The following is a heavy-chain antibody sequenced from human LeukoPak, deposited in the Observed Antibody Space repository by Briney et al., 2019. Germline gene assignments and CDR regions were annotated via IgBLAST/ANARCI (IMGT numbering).Heavy chain of an antibody. CDR2: ISSSGSTI. V-gene: IGHV3-48*03. Sequence: PGGSLRLSCAASGFTFSSYEMNWVRQAPGKGLEWVSYISSSGSTIYYADSVKGRFTISRDNAKNSLYLQMNSLRAEDTAVYYCARARRYYDSSGYYVRYYYYYMDVWGKGTTVTVSS. CDR3: ARARRYYDSSGYYVRYYYYYMDV. D-gene: IGHD3-22*01. J-gene: IGHJ6*03. CDR1: GFTFSSYE.